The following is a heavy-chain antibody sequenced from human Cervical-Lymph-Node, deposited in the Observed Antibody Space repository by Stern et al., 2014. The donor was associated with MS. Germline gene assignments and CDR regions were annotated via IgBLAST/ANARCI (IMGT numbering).Heavy chain of an antibody. CDR3: AREMGEWELLRGGDDVSDV. Sequence: VQLEESGPGLVKPSQTLSLTCTVSGGSITSGGFYWSWIRQHPGKGLEWIGYISYSGETYYNPSLKRRLTISVDTSKNQFSLKLTSVTAADTAVYYCAREMGEWELLRGGDDVSDVWGQGTMVTVSS. V-gene: IGHV4-31*03. J-gene: IGHJ3*01. CDR2: ISYSGET. CDR1: GGSITSGGFY. D-gene: IGHD1-26*01.